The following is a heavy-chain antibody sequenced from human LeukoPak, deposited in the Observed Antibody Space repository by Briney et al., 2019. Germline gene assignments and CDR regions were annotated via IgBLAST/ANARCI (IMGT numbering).Heavy chain of an antibody. CDR3: ARKYPLSTADY. V-gene: IGHV3-48*03. CDR2: ISSSGSTI. CDR1: GGSISSSSYY. D-gene: IGHD2-2*01. Sequence: LSLTCTVSGGSISSSSYYWGWVRQAPGKGLEWVSYISSSGSTIYYADSVKGRFTISRDNAKNSLYLQMNSLRAEDTAVYYCARKYPLSTADYWGQGTLVTVSS. J-gene: IGHJ4*02.